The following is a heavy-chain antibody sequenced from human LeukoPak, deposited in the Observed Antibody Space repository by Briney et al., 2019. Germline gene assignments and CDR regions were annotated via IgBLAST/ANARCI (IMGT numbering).Heavy chain of an antibody. J-gene: IGHJ4*02. Sequence: SETLSLTCTVSGGSINSYYWSWIRQPAGKGLEWIGRIYTSGSTNYNPSLKSRVTMSVDTSKNQSSLKLSSVTAADTAVYYCARDNIAVAEYYFDYWGQGTLVTVSS. V-gene: IGHV4-4*07. CDR1: GGSINSYY. CDR3: ARDNIAVAEYYFDY. D-gene: IGHD6-19*01. CDR2: IYTSGST.